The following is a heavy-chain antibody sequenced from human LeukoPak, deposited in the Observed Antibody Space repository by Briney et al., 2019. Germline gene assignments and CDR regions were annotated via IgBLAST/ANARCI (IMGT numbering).Heavy chain of an antibody. Sequence: GGSLRLSCAASGFTVSSNYMSWVRQAPGKGLEWVSVIYSGGSTYYADSVKGRFTISRDNSKNTLYLQMNGLRAEDTAVYYCAREKRNYYDSSGYYQYYFDYWGQGTLVTVSS. J-gene: IGHJ4*02. D-gene: IGHD3-22*01. CDR3: AREKRNYYDSSGYYQYYFDY. V-gene: IGHV3-53*01. CDR2: IYSGGST. CDR1: GFTVSSNY.